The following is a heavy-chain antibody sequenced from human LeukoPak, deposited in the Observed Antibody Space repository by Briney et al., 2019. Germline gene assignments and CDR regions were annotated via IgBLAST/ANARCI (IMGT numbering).Heavy chain of an antibody. D-gene: IGHD3-10*01. J-gene: IGHJ4*02. CDR1: GFTFNNYA. CDR2: ISDSRSST. Sequence: GGSLRLSCAASGFTFNNYAMSWVRQAPGKGLVWVSAISDSRSSTYYADSIKGRFTISRDNSKNTLYLQMNSLRAEDTAVYYCAKAGAVGYYFDYWGQGTLVTVSS. CDR3: AKAGAVGYYFDY. V-gene: IGHV3-23*01.